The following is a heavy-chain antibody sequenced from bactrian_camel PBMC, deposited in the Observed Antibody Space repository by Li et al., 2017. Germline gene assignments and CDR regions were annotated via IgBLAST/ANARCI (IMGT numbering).Heavy chain of an antibody. CDR1: GFAFNDIY. V-gene: IGHV3S40*01. D-gene: IGHD6*01. Sequence: VQLVESGGGLVQPGGSLTLSCAASGFAFNDIYMSWVRQAPGKGLEWVSTINSFGGITYYADSVKGRFTISRNNPKNTVYLQMNSLKPDDTAVYHCVRVRGVVAVGFVDLWGQGTQVTVS. J-gene: IGHJ4*01. CDR2: INSFGGIT. CDR3: VRVRGVVAVGFVDL.